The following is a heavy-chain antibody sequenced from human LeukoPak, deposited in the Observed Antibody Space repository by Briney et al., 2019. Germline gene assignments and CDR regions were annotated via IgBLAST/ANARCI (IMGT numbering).Heavy chain of an antibody. J-gene: IGHJ6*03. Sequence: GGSLRLSCAASRFTFSRHGMHWVRQATGKGLEWVVFIRYDGSDKYYADSVKGRFTISRDNSENTLYLQMNSLRPEDTAVYYCANGSYYCSNDCTQYYYYMDIWGKGTTVIVSS. CDR3: ANGSYYCSNDCTQYYYYMDI. D-gene: IGHD2-8*01. V-gene: IGHV3-30*02. CDR1: RFTFSRHG. CDR2: IRYDGSDK.